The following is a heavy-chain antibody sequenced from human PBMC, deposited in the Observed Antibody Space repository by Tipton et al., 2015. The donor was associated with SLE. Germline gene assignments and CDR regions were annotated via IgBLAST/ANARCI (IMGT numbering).Heavy chain of an antibody. Sequence: RSLRLSCAASGFTFSSYAMSWVRQAPGKGLEWVGFIRSKAYGGTTEYAASVKGRFTISRDDSKSIAYLQMNSLKTEDTAVYYCTRGPGCGGDCYFYAFDIWGQGTMVTVSS. CDR2: IRSKAYGGTT. J-gene: IGHJ3*02. CDR1: GFTFSSYA. CDR3: TRGPGCGGDCYFYAFDI. V-gene: IGHV3-49*04. D-gene: IGHD2-21*01.